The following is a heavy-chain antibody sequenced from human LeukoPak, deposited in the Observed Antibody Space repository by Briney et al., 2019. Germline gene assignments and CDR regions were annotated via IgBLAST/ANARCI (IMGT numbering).Heavy chain of an antibody. CDR1: GGSISSGSYY. J-gene: IGHJ5*02. CDR2: IYTSGST. CDR3: ARYPGGTGWFDP. Sequence: PSETLSLTCTVSGGSISSGSYYWSWIRQPAGKGLEWIGRIYTSGSTNYNPSLKSRATISVDTSKNQFSLKLSSVTAADMAVYYCARYPGGTGWFDPWGQGTLVTVSS. V-gene: IGHV4-61*02. D-gene: IGHD1-1*01.